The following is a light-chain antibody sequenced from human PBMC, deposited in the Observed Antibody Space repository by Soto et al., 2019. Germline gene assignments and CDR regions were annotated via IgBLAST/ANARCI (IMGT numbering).Light chain of an antibody. CDR3: QQSYSSPPT. V-gene: IGKV1-39*01. Sequence: DIQMTQSPSSLSASVGDRFTFTCRASQTISTYLNWYQQKPGKAPKLLIYDASSLESGVPSRFSGSGSGTDFTLTISSLQPEDFATYYCQQSYSSPPTFGQGTKVDIK. CDR2: DAS. J-gene: IGKJ1*01. CDR1: QTISTY.